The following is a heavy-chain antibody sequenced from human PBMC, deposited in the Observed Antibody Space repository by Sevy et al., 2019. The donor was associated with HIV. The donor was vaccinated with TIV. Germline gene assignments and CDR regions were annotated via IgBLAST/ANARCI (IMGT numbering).Heavy chain of an antibody. V-gene: IGHV3-30*04. D-gene: IGHD2-21*02. CDR1: GFTFSDHD. J-gene: IGHJ4*02. CDR2: MSHDGNYK. Sequence: GGSLRLSCAASGFTFSDHDMHWVRQAPGKGLEWVAVMSHDGNYKNHADPVKVRFTISRDNFKNTLYLQMNSLRVEDTAVYFCARLFSCGGDCYYLDYWGQGAPVTVSS. CDR3: ARLFSCGGDCYYLDY.